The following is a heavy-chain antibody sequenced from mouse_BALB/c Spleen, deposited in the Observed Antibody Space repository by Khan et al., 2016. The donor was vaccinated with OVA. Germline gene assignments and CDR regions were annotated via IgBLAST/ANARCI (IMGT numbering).Heavy chain of an antibody. CDR3: TRSGYGTFAY. CDR2: INPSDGDT. J-gene: IGHJ3*01. D-gene: IGHD2-1*01. Sequence: VQLQQSGAELVKPGASVKLSCKASGYTFTSYYMYWVKQRPGQGLEWIGAINPSDGDTNFNEKFKSNATLTVDKSSSTAYMQLSSLTSEDSAVYYCTRSGYGTFAYWGQGTLVTVSA. V-gene: IGHV1S81*02. CDR1: GYTFTSYY.